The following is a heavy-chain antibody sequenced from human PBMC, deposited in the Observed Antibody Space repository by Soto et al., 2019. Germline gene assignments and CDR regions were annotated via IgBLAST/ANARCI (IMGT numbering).Heavy chain of an antibody. V-gene: IGHV1-2*04. Sequence: GASVKVSCKASGYTFTGYYMHWVRQAPGQGLEWMGWINPNSGGTNYAQKFQGWVTMTRDTSISTAYMELSRLRSEDTAVYYCARALPYSGGSYYGYWGQGTLVTVSS. D-gene: IGHD1-26*01. CDR2: INPNSGGT. CDR3: ARALPYSGGSYYGY. CDR1: GYTFTGYY. J-gene: IGHJ4*02.